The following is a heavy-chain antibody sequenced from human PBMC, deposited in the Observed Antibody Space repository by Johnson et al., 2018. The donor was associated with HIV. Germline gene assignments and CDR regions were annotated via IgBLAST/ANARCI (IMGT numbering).Heavy chain of an antibody. Sequence: VQLVESGGGLVKPGGSLRLSCAASGFAFRTYWMVWVRQVPGKRLEWVANIKQDGREKYYVDSVKGRFTISSDNAKNSLYLQMNSLRAEDTAVYHCAKEGGRITMIVVEPDAFDIWGQGTMVTVSS. CDR3: AKEGGRITMIVVEPDAFDI. J-gene: IGHJ3*02. CDR1: GFAFRTYW. D-gene: IGHD3-22*01. V-gene: IGHV3-7*01. CDR2: IKQDGREK.